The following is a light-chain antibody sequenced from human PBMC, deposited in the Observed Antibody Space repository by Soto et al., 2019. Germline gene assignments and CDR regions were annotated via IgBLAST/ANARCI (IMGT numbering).Light chain of an antibody. J-gene: IGLJ1*01. V-gene: IGLV2-11*01. CDR2: DVS. CDR1: SSDVGGYNY. CDR3: CSHAGSYTYV. Sequence: QSVLIQPRSVSGSPGQSVAISCTGTSSDVGGYNYVSWYQQHPGKAPKVMIYDVSKRPSGVPDRFSGSKSGNTASLTISGLQAEDEADYYCCSHAGSYTYVFGTGTKVTVL.